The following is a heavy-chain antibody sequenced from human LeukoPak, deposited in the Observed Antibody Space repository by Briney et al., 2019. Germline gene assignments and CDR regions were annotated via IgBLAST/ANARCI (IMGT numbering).Heavy chain of an antibody. CDR2: IYYSGST. J-gene: IGHJ5*02. Sequence: SETLSLTCTVSGGSISSYYWSWIRQPPGKGLEWIGYIYYSGSTNYNPSLKSRVTISVDTSKNQFSLKLSSVTAADTAVYYCARDTIAAAGRGEWFDPWGQGTLVTVSS. CDR1: GGSISSYY. D-gene: IGHD6-13*01. V-gene: IGHV4-59*01. CDR3: ARDTIAAAGRGEWFDP.